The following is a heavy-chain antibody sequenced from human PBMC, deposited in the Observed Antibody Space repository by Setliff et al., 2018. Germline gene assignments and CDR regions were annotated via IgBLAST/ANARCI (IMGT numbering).Heavy chain of an antibody. CDR2: IRYNGNNK. CDR1: GFTFSSYG. D-gene: IGHD3-10*01. J-gene: IGHJ1*01. Sequence: SGGSLRLSCAASGFTFSSYGMHWVRQAPGKGLEWVAFIRYNGNNKYYIDSVKGRFTISRENSKNTLYLEMSSLRDEDTAVYYCVRDYSMAISVGYLQHWGQGTQVTVSS. V-gene: IGHV3-30*02. CDR3: VRDYSMAISVGYLQH.